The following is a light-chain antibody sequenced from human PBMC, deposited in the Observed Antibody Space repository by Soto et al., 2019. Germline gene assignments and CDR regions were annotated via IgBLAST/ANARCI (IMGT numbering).Light chain of an antibody. V-gene: IGLV1-40*01. CDR2: ANN. CDR1: RSNLGAGYD. Sequence: QSVLTQPPSVSGAPGQGVTISCTGTRSNLGAGYDVHWYQQFPGAAPKLLIDANNKRPSGVLDRFSGSKSGTSASLAITGLQAEDEAVYYCQSYDNSLSGAWVFGGGTQLTVL. J-gene: IGLJ3*02. CDR3: QSYDNSLSGAWV.